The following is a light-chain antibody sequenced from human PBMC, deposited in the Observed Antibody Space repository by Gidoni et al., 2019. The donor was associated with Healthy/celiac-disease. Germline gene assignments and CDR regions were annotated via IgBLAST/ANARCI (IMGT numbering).Light chain of an antibody. J-gene: IGKJ4*01. CDR2: WAS. Sequence: DIVMTQSPDSLSVSLGDRATINCKSSQSVLYSSNNKNYLAWYQQKQGQPPKLLIYWASTRESGVSDRFSGSGSGTDFTLTISSLQAEDVAVYYCQQYYSTPLTFGGGTKVEIK. V-gene: IGKV4-1*01. CDR3: QQYYSTPLT. CDR1: QSVLYSSNNKNY.